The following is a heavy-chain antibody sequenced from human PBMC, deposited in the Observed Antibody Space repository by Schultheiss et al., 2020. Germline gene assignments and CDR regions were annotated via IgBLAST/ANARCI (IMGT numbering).Heavy chain of an antibody. J-gene: IGHJ6*03. Sequence: SETLSLTCAVYGGSISSYYWSWIRQPPGKGLEWIGYIYYSGSTNYNPSLKSRVTISVDTSKNQFSLKLSSVTAADTAVYYCASCGGVIVPTYYYMDVWGKGTTVTVSS. D-gene: IGHD3-16*02. V-gene: IGHV4-59*08. CDR1: GGSISSYY. CDR2: IYYSGST. CDR3: ASCGGVIVPTYYYMDV.